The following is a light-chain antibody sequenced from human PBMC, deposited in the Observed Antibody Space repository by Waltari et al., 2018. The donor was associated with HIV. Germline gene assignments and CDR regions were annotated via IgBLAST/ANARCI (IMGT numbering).Light chain of an antibody. Sequence: ETLMTQSPATLSVSPGERAILSCRASQSVGTSVAWYQQRPGQAPRLLISAASTRATGVPARFSGSGSGTEFTLTISSLQSEDFVDYYCQQYSDWPPGFTFGQGTKLDIK. CDR2: AAS. J-gene: IGKJ2*01. CDR3: QQYSDWPPGFT. V-gene: IGKV3-15*01. CDR1: QSVGTS.